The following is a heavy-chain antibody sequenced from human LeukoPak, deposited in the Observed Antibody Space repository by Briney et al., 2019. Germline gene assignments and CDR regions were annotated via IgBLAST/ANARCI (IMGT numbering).Heavy chain of an antibody. Sequence: ASVKVSCKPSGYTFTDYYIHWVRQAPGQGLEWMGQLNPHTGGANYAQKFQGRVSMTRDASINTAYMEVTRLTSDDSAVYYCERVSWKTIIAAPDYWGQGTLVTVSS. J-gene: IGHJ4*02. CDR2: LNPHTGGA. V-gene: IGHV1-2*06. D-gene: IGHD3-3*01. CDR3: ERVSWKTIIAAPDY. CDR1: GYTFTDYY.